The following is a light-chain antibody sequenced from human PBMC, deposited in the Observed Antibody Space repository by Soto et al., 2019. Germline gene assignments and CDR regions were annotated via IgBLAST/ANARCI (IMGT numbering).Light chain of an antibody. CDR3: QQRNVWPPIT. J-gene: IGKJ5*01. Sequence: EVVFTQSPVTLSFSPGERATLSCRASQSVRTSLAWYQHKPGQAPRLVIYDASLRANGVPARFGGSGSGTDFTLTINSLEPEDFAVYYCQQRNVWPPITFGQGTRLEIK. CDR1: QSVRTS. CDR2: DAS. V-gene: IGKV3-11*01.